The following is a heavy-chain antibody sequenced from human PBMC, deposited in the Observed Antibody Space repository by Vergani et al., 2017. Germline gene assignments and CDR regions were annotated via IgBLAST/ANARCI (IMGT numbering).Heavy chain of an antibody. D-gene: IGHD6-19*01. Sequence: EVQLVESGGGLVQPGGSLKLSCAASGFTFSGSAMHWVRQASGKGLEWVGRIRSKANSYATAYAASVKGRFTISRDDSKNTAYLQMNSLRAEDTAVYYCARGAYSSGREAYAFDIWGQGTMVTVSS. CDR2: IRSKANSYAT. CDR3: ARGAYSSGREAYAFDI. CDR1: GFTFSGSA. V-gene: IGHV3-73*01. J-gene: IGHJ3*02.